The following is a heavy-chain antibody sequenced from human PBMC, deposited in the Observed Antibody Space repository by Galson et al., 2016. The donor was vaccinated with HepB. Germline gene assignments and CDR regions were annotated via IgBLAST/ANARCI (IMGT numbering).Heavy chain of an antibody. V-gene: IGHV3-7*04. CDR1: GFTFSTYY. D-gene: IGHD4-17*01. CDR3: ARGPDYGDWVDFLDC. CDR2: IKQDGSEK. Sequence: SLRLSCATSGFTFSTYYMTWVRQPPGKGLEWVAGIKQDGSEKYYVDSVKGRFTISRDNAKNSLYVQMNSLRAEDTAAYYCARGPDYGDWVDFLDCWGQGTLVTVAS. J-gene: IGHJ4*02.